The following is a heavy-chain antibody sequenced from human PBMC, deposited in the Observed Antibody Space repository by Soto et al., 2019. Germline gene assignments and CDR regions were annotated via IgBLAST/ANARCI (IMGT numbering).Heavy chain of an antibody. CDR1: GFPFSHYR. Sequence: PGGSLRLSCAASGFPFSHYRMHWVRQTPGKGLVWVSRINPAGTITNYADSVESRFTISRDNADSALFLQMNSLSAEDTAIYYCTSDTFGLRDTWGQGTLVTVSS. D-gene: IGHD3-16*01. CDR3: TSDTFGLRDT. J-gene: IGHJ5*02. V-gene: IGHV3-74*01. CDR2: INPAGTIT.